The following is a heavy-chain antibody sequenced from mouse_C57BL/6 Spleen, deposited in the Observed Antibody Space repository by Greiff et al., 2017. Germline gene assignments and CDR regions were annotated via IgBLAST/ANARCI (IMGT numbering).Heavy chain of an antibody. CDR3: ARGGYYGSSYSAMDY. D-gene: IGHD1-1*01. CDR1: GYTFTSYG. CDR2: IYPRSGNT. V-gene: IGHV1-81*01. J-gene: IGHJ4*01. Sequence: LVESGAELARPGASVKLSCKASGYTFTSYGISWVKQRTGQGLEWIGEIYPRSGNTYYNEKFKGKATLTADKSSSTAYMELRSLTSEDSAVYFCARGGYYGSSYSAMDYWGQGTSVTVSS.